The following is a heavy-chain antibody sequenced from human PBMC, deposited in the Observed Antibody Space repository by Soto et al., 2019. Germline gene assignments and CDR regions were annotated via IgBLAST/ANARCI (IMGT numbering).Heavy chain of an antibody. D-gene: IGHD3-10*01. V-gene: IGHV4-30-2*01. J-gene: IGHJ4*02. Sequence: QLQLQESGSGLVKPSQTLSLTCAVSGGSFSSGDSSWSWIRQPPGKGLEWIGYIYHSGSTYYSPSLRSRVTISGDRSKNQFSLKLSSVTAADTAMYYCARSPYITMVWGVNYFDYWGQGTLVTVSS. CDR3: ARSPYITMVWGVNYFDY. CDR2: IYHSGST. CDR1: GGSFSSGDSS.